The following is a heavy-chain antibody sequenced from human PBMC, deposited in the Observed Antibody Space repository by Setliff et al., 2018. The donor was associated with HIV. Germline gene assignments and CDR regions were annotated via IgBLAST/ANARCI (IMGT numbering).Heavy chain of an antibody. Sequence: GGSLRLSCAASGFAFSIYWMNWVRQAPGKGLEWVANIKQDGSEKNYVDSVKGRFTISRDNAKNSLYLQMNSLRDEDTAVYYCAREDYYDSTQTNYWGQGALVTVSS. V-gene: IGHV3-7*01. CDR3: AREDYYDSTQTNY. CDR1: GFAFSIYW. D-gene: IGHD3-22*01. J-gene: IGHJ4*02. CDR2: IKQDGSEK.